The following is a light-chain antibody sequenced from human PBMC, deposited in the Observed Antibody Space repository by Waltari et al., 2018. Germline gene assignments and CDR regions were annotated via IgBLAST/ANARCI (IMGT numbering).Light chain of an antibody. CDR3: SSYTSSSTGI. CDR1: SRDVGGYNF. Sequence: QSALTQPASVSGSPGQSITISCTGTSRDVGGYNFVSLSQQHPGTGPKLIIYAVYNRPSGVSYRFSCSKSGNTASLTISGLQAEDEADYYCSSYTSSSTGIFGGGTKLTVL. CDR2: AVY. J-gene: IGLJ2*01. V-gene: IGLV2-14*01.